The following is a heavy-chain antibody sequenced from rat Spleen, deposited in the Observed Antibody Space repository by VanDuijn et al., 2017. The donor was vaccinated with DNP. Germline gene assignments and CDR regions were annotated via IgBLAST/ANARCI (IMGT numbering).Heavy chain of an antibody. CDR2: IKKDSSTI. J-gene: IGHJ2*01. CDR1: GFSFNDYW. CDR3: ARHGRRVFDY. V-gene: IGHV4-2*01. D-gene: IGHD1-11*01. Sequence: EVKLVESGGGLVQPGRSLKLFCAASGFSFNDYWMGWVRQAPGKGLEWIGEIKKDSSTIKYSPSLKDKFTISRDNAQNTLYLQMDSLRSEDTATYYCARHGRRVFDYWGQGVMVTVSS.